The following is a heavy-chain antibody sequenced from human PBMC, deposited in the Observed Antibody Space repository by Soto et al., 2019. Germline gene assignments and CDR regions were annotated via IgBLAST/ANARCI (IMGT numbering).Heavy chain of an antibody. CDR3: ASETSRQLGYDAFDI. CDR2: INHSGST. CDR1: GGSFSGYY. V-gene: IGHV4-34*01. Sequence: SETLSLTCAVYGGSFSGYYWSWIRQPPGKGLEWIGEINHSGSTNYNPSLKSRVTISVGTSKNQFSLKLSSVTAADTAVYYCASETSRQLGYDAFDIWGQGTMVTVSS. D-gene: IGHD6-13*01. J-gene: IGHJ3*02.